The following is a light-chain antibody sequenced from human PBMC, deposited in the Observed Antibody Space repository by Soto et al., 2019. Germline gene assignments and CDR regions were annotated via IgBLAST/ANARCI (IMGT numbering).Light chain of an antibody. J-gene: IGLJ1*01. V-gene: IGLV1-44*01. Sequence: QCVLTEPPSASTIAGQQVTISCSGSNANIGNNKVNWYQQLPGTAPKLLIYSSNQRPSGVPDRFSGSKAGTSASLAISGLQSEDEANYYCATWDDSLHGYVFGAGTKVTVL. CDR1: NANIGNNK. CDR3: ATWDDSLHGYV. CDR2: SSN.